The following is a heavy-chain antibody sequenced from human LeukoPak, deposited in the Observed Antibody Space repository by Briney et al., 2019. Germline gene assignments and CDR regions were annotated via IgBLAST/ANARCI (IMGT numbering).Heavy chain of an antibody. CDR2: IIPIFGTA. D-gene: IGHD2-2*01. J-gene: IGHJ3*02. Sequence: ASVKVSCKASGGTFSSYAVSWVRQAPGQGLEWMGGIIPIFGTANYAQKFQGRVTITSDESTSTAYMELSSLRSEDTAVYYCARVRSYCSSTSCRYNQAFDIWGQGTMVTVSS. CDR1: GGTFSSYA. V-gene: IGHV1-69*13. CDR3: ARVRSYCSSTSCRYNQAFDI.